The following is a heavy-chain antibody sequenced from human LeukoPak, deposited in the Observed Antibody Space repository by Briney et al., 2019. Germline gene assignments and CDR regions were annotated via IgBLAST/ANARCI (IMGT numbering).Heavy chain of an antibody. J-gene: IGHJ4*02. CDR2: ISGSGGST. D-gene: IGHD3-22*01. Sequence: QTGGSLRLSCAASGFTFSSYAMSWVRQAPGKGLEWVSAISGSGGSTYYADSVKGRFTISRDNSKNTLYLQMNSLRAEDTAVYYCAKGSQYYYDSSGSDYWGQGTLVTVSS. V-gene: IGHV3-23*01. CDR3: AKGSQYYYDSSGSDY. CDR1: GFTFSSYA.